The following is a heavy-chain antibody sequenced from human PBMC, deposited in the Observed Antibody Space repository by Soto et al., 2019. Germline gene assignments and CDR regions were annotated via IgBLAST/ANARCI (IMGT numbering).Heavy chain of an antibody. CDR1: GFPFSSYA. CDR2: ITGSGSSR. J-gene: IGHJ4*02. D-gene: IGHD6-13*01. CDR3: ARATVEYSSSWPFDY. V-gene: IGHV3-23*01. Sequence: GGSMRLSCAAAGFPFSSYALSWVRQAPGKGLAWISAITGSGSSRYYADSVKGRFTISRDNSKNTLYLLINSLRAEDTAVYYCARATVEYSSSWPFDYWGQGTLVTVS.